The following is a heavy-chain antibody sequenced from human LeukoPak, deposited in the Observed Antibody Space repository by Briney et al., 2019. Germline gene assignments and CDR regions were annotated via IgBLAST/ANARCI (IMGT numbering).Heavy chain of an antibody. CDR1: GFTFSSYA. J-gene: IGHJ4*02. CDR2: ISGSGGST. D-gene: IGHD4-17*01. V-gene: IGHV3-23*01. CDR3: AKDRAPNYGDIFDS. Sequence: GGSLRLSCAASGFTFSSYAMSWVRQAPGKGLEWVSGISGSGGSTYYADSVKGRFTISRDNSKNTLYPQMNSLRAEDTAVYYCAKDRAPNYGDIFDSWGQGSLVTVSS.